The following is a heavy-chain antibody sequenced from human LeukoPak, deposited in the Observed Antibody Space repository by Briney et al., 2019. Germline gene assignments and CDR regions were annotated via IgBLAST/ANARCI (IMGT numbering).Heavy chain of an antibody. CDR3: ARDITMVRGVIHPTGDPFDY. J-gene: IGHJ4*02. D-gene: IGHD3-10*01. Sequence: SETLSLTCAVYGGSFSGYYWSWIRQPPGKGLEWIGEINHSGSTNYNPSLKSRVTISVDTSKNQFSPKLSSVTAADTAVYYCARDITMVRGVIHPTGDPFDYWGQGTLVTVSS. CDR2: INHSGST. V-gene: IGHV4-34*01. CDR1: GGSFSGYY.